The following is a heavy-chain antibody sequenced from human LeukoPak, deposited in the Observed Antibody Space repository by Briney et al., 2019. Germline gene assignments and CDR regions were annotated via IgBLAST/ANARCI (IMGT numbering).Heavy chain of an antibody. V-gene: IGHV3-15*01. CDR2: IKSKTDGATT. D-gene: IGHD5-18*01. Sequence: GGSLRLSCAASGFTFTNAWLNWVRQAPGKGLEWVGRIKSKTDGATTDYAAPVKGRSTISRDDSKSTLYLQMNSLKTEDTAVYYCTTDKDTPMVNYWGQGTLVTVSS. CDR3: TTDKDTPMVNY. CDR1: GFTFTNAW. J-gene: IGHJ4*02.